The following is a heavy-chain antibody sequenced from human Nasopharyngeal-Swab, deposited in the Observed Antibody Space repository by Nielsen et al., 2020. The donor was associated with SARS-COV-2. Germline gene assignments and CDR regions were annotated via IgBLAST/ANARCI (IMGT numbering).Heavy chain of an antibody. CDR2: IVPALGLP. CDR1: GYTFTDYY. CDR3: AREGEYGAYDAPDY. Sequence: SVKVSCKPSGYTFTDYYIHWVRQAPGQGLEWMGGIVPALGLPNYAQKFRGRVTISADRSTTTSYLELSSLRSEDTAIYYCAREGEYGAYDAPDYWGQGTLVTVSS. J-gene: IGHJ4*02. D-gene: IGHD5-12*01. V-gene: IGHV1-69*10.